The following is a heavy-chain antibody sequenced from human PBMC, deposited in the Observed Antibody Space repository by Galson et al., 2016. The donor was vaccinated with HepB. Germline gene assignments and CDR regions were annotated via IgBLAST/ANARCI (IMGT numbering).Heavy chain of an antibody. D-gene: IGHD7-27*01. CDR1: GGSITSYY. CDR3: ARDRSNWGGRAFDY. J-gene: IGHJ4*02. CDR2: IYSSGST. V-gene: IGHV4-59*01. Sequence: TLSLTCTVSGGSITSYYWNWIRRPPGKGLEWIAYIYSSGSTNYNPSLRSRVTISVDTSKKQFSLKLSSVTAADTAVYYCARDRSNWGGRAFDYWGLGTLVTVSS.